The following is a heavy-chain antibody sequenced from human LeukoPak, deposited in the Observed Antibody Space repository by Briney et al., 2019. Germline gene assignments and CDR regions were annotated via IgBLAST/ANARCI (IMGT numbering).Heavy chain of an antibody. CDR2: IGGSGSYI. CDR1: GFTFSSYA. CDR3: ARATTEAGIAATGTGY. Sequence: GGSLRLSCAASGFTFSSYAMSWVRQAPGKGLEWVSSIGGSGSYIYYADSVKGRFTISRDSAKNSLYLQMNSLRAEDTAVYYCARATTEAGIAATGTGYWGQGTLVTVSS. V-gene: IGHV3-21*01. D-gene: IGHD6-13*01. J-gene: IGHJ4*02.